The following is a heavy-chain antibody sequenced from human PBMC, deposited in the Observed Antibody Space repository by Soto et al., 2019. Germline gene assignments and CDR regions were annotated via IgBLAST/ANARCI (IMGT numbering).Heavy chain of an antibody. D-gene: IGHD3-16*02. J-gene: IGHJ4*02. V-gene: IGHV3-33*06. CDR1: GSIFIGYG. CDR3: AKFVEGNGYIWGSYPQPYFDY. CDR2: IWHDGSEI. Sequence: PGGSLRLSCVVPGSIFIGYGMHWVRQAPGKGLEWVAVIWHDGSEIYYADSVKGRFTISRDNSKNTLYLQMNSLRAEDTAVYYCAKFVEGNGYIWGSYPQPYFDYWGQGTLVTVSS.